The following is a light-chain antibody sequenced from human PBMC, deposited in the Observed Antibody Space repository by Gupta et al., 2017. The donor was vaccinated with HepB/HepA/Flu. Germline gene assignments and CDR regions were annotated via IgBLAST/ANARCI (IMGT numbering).Light chain of an antibody. Sequence: QSALTQPASVSGSPGQSITISCTGTSSDVGAYNYVSWYQQQPAKAPKLIIYDVGDRPSGVSHRFSGSKSGNTASLTISGLQAEDEAYYYCSSYTSASTGIFGTGTKVTVL. J-gene: IGLJ1*01. CDR1: SSDVGAYNY. CDR3: SSYTSASTGI. CDR2: DVG. V-gene: IGLV2-14*03.